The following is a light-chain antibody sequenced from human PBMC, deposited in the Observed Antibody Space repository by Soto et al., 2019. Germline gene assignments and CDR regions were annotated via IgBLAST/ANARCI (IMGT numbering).Light chain of an antibody. V-gene: IGKV1-9*01. CDR1: QVISNY. J-gene: IGKJ5*01. CDR3: QQFNRYIT. Sequence: DIQLTQSPSFLSASVGDRVTITCRASQVISNYLAWYQQKPGKAPKLLIYAASTLQNWVPLRFRGSGSGTDFPLTIGNLQPEDFASYYSQQFNRYITLGPGTRLEIK. CDR2: AAS.